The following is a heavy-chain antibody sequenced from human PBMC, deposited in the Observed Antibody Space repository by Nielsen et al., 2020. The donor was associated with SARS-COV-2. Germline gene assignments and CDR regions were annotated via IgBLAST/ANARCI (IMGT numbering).Heavy chain of an antibody. D-gene: IGHD3-10*01. V-gene: IGHV4-39*01. CDR1: GGSISSSSYY. CDR3: AAVPWFGELLFAWGFDP. Sequence: SETLSLTCTVSGGSISSSSYYWGWIRQPPGKGLEWIGSIYYSGSTYYNPSLKSRVTISVDTSKNQFSLKLSSVTAADTAVYYCAAVPWFGELLFAWGFDPWGQGTLVTVSS. CDR2: IYYSGST. J-gene: IGHJ5*02.